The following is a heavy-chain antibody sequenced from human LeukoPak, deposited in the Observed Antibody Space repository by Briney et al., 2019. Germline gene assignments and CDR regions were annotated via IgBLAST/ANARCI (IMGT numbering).Heavy chain of an antibody. CDR1: GYTFTGYY. V-gene: IGHV1-2*02. CDR2: INPNSGGT. CDR3: ARLSSSAPPIDH. Sequence: GASVKVSYEASGYTFTGYYMHWVRQAPGQRLEWMGWINPNSGGTNYAQKFQGRVTMTRDTSISTAYMELSRLRSDDTAVYYCARLSSSAPPIDHWGQGTLVIVSS. D-gene: IGHD6-6*01. J-gene: IGHJ4*02.